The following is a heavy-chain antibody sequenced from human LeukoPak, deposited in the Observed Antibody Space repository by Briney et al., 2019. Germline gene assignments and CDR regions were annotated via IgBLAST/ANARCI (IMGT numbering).Heavy chain of an antibody. CDR1: GVSISNYF. J-gene: IGHJ3*02. CDR3: ARSCVPPTLRFLEWLLGNDAFDI. V-gene: IGHV4-59*12. Sequence: SETLSLTCTVSGVSISNYFWSWIRQPPGKGLEWIGYIYYSGSTTYNPSLKSRVTISVDTSKNQFSLKLSSVTAADTAVYYCARSCVPPTLRFLEWLLGNDAFDIWGQGTMVTVSS. D-gene: IGHD3-3*01. CDR2: IYYSGST.